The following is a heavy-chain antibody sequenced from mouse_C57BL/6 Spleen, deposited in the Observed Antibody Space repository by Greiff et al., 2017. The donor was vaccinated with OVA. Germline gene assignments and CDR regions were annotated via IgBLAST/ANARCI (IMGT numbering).Heavy chain of an antibody. Sequence: VQGVESGAELVKPGASVKISCKASGYAFSSYWMNWVKQRPGKGLEWIGQIYPGDGDTNYNGKFKGKATLTADKSSSTAYMQLSSLTSEDSAVYFCARWYYYGSSYYAMDYWGQGTSVTVSS. D-gene: IGHD1-1*01. V-gene: IGHV1-80*01. CDR3: ARWYYYGSSYYAMDY. CDR1: GYAFSSYW. CDR2: IYPGDGDT. J-gene: IGHJ4*01.